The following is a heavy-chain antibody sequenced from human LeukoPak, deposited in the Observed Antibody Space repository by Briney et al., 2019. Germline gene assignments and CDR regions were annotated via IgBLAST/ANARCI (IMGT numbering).Heavy chain of an antibody. V-gene: IGHV4-34*01. CDR3: ARGQHYYGSWSSAFDI. D-gene: IGHD3-10*01. CDR2: INHSGST. J-gene: IGHJ3*02. CDR1: GGSFSGYY. Sequence: PSETLSLTCAVYGGSFSGYYWSWIRQPPGKGLEWIGEINHSGSTNYNPSLKSRVTISVDTSKNQFSLKLSSVTTADTAVYYCARGQHYYGSWSSAFDIWGQGTMVTVSS.